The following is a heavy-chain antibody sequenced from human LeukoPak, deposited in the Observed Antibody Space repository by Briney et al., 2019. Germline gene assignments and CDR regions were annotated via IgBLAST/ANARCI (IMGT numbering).Heavy chain of an antibody. CDR3: ARDPYCSGGSCYPFDY. V-gene: IGHV4-38-2*02. CDR2: MYHSGST. J-gene: IGHJ4*02. CDR1: GYSISSGYL. Sequence: SETLSLTCAVSGYSISSGYLWGWIRPPPGKGLEWIGSMYHSGSTYNNPSLKSRVTISVDTSKNQFSLKLRSVTAADTAVYYCARDPYCSGGSCYPFDYWGQGTLVTVSS. D-gene: IGHD2-15*01.